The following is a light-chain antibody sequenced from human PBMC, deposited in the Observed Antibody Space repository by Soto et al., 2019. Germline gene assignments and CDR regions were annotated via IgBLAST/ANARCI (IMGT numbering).Light chain of an antibody. V-gene: IGKV1-6*01. CDR1: RDIGND. CDR3: QQYKVYPYT. J-gene: IGKJ2*01. Sequence: AIQMTQSPSSLSASVGDRVTITCRASRDIGNDLGWYQQKPGKAPKHLIFAASNLQSGVPSRFSGGGSGTDFTLTISSLQADDFATYYCQQYKVYPYTFGQGTRLDIQ. CDR2: AAS.